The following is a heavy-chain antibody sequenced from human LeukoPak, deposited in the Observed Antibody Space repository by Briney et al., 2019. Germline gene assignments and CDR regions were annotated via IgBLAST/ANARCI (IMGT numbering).Heavy chain of an antibody. CDR2: IYYSGST. Sequence: SETLSLTCTVSGGSISSYYWSWIRQPPGKGLEWIGYIYYSGSTNYNPSLKSRVTISVDTSKNQFSLKLSSVTAADTAVYYCARRLCSSTSCYLDYWGQGTLVTVSS. CDR3: ARRLCSSTSCYLDY. V-gene: IGHV4-59*08. J-gene: IGHJ4*02. D-gene: IGHD2-2*01. CDR1: GGSISSYY.